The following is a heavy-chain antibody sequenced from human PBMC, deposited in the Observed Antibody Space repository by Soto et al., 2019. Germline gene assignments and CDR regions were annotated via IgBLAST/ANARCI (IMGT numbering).Heavy chain of an antibody. CDR1: GGSIRPYY. J-gene: IGHJ4*02. CDR2: IYYSGST. Sequence: PSETLSLTCTVSGGSIRPYYWSWIRQPPGRGLEWIGYIYYSGSTKYNPSLKSRVTISVDTSKNQFSLKLTSVAAADTAVYYCVRARTGSGWYWDYWGQGTLVTVSS. CDR3: VRARTGSGWYWDY. V-gene: IGHV4-59*01. D-gene: IGHD6-19*01.